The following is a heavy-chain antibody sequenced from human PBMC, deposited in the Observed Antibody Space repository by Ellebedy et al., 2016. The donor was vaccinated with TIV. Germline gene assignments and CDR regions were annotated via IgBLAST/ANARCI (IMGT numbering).Heavy chain of an antibody. CDR1: GGSFSGYY. D-gene: IGHD3-10*01. V-gene: IGHV4-34*01. CDR2: INHSGST. Sequence: SETLSLXCAVYGGSFSGYYWSWIRQPPGKGLEWIGEINHSGSTNYNPSLKSRVTISVDTSKNQFSLKLSSVTAADTAVYYCARGLLLWFGESDFDGMDVWGQGTTVTVSS. CDR3: ARGLLLWFGESDFDGMDV. J-gene: IGHJ6*02.